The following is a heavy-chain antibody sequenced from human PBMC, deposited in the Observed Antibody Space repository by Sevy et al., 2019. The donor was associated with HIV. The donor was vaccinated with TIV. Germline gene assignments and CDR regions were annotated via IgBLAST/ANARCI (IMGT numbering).Heavy chain of an antibody. CDR1: GFTFSSYA. V-gene: IGHV3-30-3*01. D-gene: IGHD1-7*01. CDR3: ARYILTGTTTY. Sequence: GGSLRLSCAASGFTFSSYAMHWVRQAPGKGLEWVAVISYDGSNKYYADSVKGRFTISRVNSKNTLYLQMNSLRAEDTAVYYCARYILTGTTTYWGQGTLVTVSS. CDR2: ISYDGSNK. J-gene: IGHJ4*02.